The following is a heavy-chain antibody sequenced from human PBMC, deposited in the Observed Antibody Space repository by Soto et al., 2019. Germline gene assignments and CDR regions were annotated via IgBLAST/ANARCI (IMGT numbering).Heavy chain of an antibody. CDR2: IYYSGST. J-gene: IGHJ4*02. D-gene: IGHD6-19*01. Sequence: SETLSLTCIVSGGSINSYYWSWIRQPPGKELEWIGHIYYSGSTNYSPSLNSRMTISIDTSKKQFSLKLNSVTAADTAVYYCARENSGWYYFDYWGLGTLVTVSS. CDR1: GGSINSYY. V-gene: IGHV4-59*01. CDR3: ARENSGWYYFDY.